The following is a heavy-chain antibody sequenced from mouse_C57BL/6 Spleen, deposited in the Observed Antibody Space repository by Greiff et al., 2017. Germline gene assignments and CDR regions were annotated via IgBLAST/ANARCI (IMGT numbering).Heavy chain of an antibody. CDR1: GYTFTDYY. J-gene: IGHJ3*01. CDR2: INPNNGGT. D-gene: IGHD2-3*01. CDR3: ARAADGYRFAY. V-gene: IGHV1-18*01. Sequence: VQLQQSGPELVKPGASVKIPCKASGYTFTDYYMDWVKQSHGKSLEWIGDINPNNGGTIYNQKFKGKATLTVDKSSSTAYMELRSLTSEDTAVYYCARAADGYRFAYWGQGTLVTVSA.